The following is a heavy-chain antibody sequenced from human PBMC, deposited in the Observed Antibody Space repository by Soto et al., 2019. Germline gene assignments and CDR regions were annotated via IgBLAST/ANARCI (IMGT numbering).Heavy chain of an antibody. CDR1: GGTFSRHA. D-gene: IGHD6-13*01. CDR3: ARAAFHGSSWYFWFDP. J-gene: IGHJ5*02. V-gene: IGHV1-69*01. Sequence: QVQLVQSGSEVKMPGSSVKVSCKTSGGTFSRHAINWVRQAPGQGLEWMGGIIPLFGTTNYAQKFKGRVTISADESTSTAYRELSSLTSEDAAVYYWARAAFHGSSWYFWFDPWGQGTLVPVPS. CDR2: IIPLFGTT.